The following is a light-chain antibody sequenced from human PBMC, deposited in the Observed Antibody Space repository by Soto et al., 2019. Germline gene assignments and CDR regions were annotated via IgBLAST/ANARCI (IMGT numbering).Light chain of an antibody. Sequence: EIVVTQSPATLSLSPGERATLSCRASQSVTTDLAWYQQKPGQPPRLLIYGASNRATGIPDRFSGSGSGTDFTLTISRLEPEDFAVYYCQQYGSSGTFGQGTKVDIK. J-gene: IGKJ1*01. CDR3: QQYGSSGT. CDR2: GAS. CDR1: QSVTTD. V-gene: IGKV3-20*01.